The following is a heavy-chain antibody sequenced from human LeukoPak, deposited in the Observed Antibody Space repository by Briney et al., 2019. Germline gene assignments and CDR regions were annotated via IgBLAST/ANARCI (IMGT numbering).Heavy chain of an antibody. V-gene: IGHV3-43*02. CDR3: AKGWDYYDSSGSYFDY. D-gene: IGHD3-22*01. CDR1: GFTFDDYA. J-gene: IGHJ4*02. CDR2: ISGDGGST. Sequence: PGGSLRLSCAASGFTFDDYAMHWVRQAPGRGLEWVSLISGDGGSTYYADSVKGRFTISRDNSKNSLYLQMNSLRTEDTALYYCAKGWDYYDSSGSYFDYWGQGTVVTVSS.